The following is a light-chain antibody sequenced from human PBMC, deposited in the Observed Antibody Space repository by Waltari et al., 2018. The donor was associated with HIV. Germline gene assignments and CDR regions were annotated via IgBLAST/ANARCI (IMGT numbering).Light chain of an antibody. J-gene: IGLJ2*01. CDR1: SGSIAASY. CDR3: QSYDNENPVL. CDR2: KDD. Sequence: NFMLTQPHSVSESPGKTVTISCTRSSGSIAASYVQWYQQSPGSSPTTVIYKDDQRPSGVPGRFSGSIDSSSTSASLTISGLRTEDEADYYCQSYDNENPVLFGGGTKLTVL. V-gene: IGLV6-57*01.